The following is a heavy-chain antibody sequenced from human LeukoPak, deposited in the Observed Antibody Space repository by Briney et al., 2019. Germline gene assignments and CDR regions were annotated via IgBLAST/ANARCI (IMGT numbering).Heavy chain of an antibody. J-gene: IGHJ4*02. CDR1: GGSVSSGSYY. CDR3: AREGLASMVRGVIPY. D-gene: IGHD3-10*01. V-gene: IGHV4-61*01. Sequence: SETLSLTCTVSGGSVSSGSYYWSWIRQPPGKGLEWIGYIYYSGSTNYNPSLKSRVTISADTSKNQFSLKLSSVTAADTAVYYCAREGLASMVRGVIPYWGQGTLVTVSS. CDR2: IYYSGST.